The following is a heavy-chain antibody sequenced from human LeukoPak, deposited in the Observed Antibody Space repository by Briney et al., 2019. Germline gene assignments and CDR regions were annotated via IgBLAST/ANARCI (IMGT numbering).Heavy chain of an antibody. J-gene: IGHJ4*02. Sequence: PSETLSLTCTVSGVSISSYYWSWIRQPPGKGLEWIGYIYYSGSTNYNPSLKSRVTISVDTSKNQFSLKLSSVTAADTAVYYCARGERRHSILNYWGQGTLVTVS. CDR2: IYYSGST. V-gene: IGHV4-59*12. D-gene: IGHD1-1*01. CDR3: ARGERRHSILNY. CDR1: GVSISSYY.